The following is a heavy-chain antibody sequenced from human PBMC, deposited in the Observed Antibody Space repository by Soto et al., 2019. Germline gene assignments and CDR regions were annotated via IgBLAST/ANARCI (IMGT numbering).Heavy chain of an antibody. CDR1: GFTFSSYG. D-gene: IGHD6-13*01. J-gene: IGHJ4*02. CDR3: ARDLSALGYSSSWVFDY. V-gene: IGHV3-33*01. CDR2: IWYDGSNK. Sequence: QPGGSLRLSCAASGFTFSSYGMHWVRQAPGKGLEWVTVIWYDGSNKYYADSVKGRFTISRDNSKNTLYLQMNSLRAEDTAVYYFARDLSALGYSSSWVFDYWGQGTLVTVSS.